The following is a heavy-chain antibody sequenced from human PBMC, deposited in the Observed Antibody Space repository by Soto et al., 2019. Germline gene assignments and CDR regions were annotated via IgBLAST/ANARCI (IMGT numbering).Heavy chain of an antibody. CDR2: IIPIFGTA. D-gene: IGHD3-3*01. CDR3: AREQLTTYYDFWSGYYSYGMDV. V-gene: IGHV1-69*13. CDR1: GGTFSSYA. J-gene: IGHJ6*02. Sequence: GASVKVSCKASGGTFSSYAISWVRQAPGQGLEWMGGIIPIFGTANYAQKFQGRVTITADESTSTAYMELSSLRSEDTAVYYCAREQLTTYYDFWSGYYSYGMDVWGQGTTGTVAS.